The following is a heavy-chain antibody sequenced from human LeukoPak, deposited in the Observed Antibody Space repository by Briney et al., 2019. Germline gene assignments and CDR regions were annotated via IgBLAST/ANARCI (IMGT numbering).Heavy chain of an antibody. CDR2: IYSGGST. CDR1: GFTVSSNY. V-gene: IGHV3-53*04. Sequence: GGSLRLSCAASGFTVSSNYMGWVRQAPGKGLEWVSVIYSGGSTYYADSVKGRFTISRHNSKNTLYLQMNSLRAEDTAVYYCAREARDCSGGSCYSFDYWGQGTLVTVSS. D-gene: IGHD2-15*01. J-gene: IGHJ4*02. CDR3: AREARDCSGGSCYSFDY.